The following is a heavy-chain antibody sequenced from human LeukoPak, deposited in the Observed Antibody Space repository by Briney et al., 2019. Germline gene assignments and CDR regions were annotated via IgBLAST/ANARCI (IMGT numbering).Heavy chain of an antibody. CDR2: IYYSGST. Sequence: SETLSLTCAVYGGSFSSYYWGWIRQPPGKGLEWIGSIYYSGSTYYNPSLKSRVTISVDTSKNQFSLKLSSVTAADTAVYYCARTVSGSYSPFDYWGQGTLVTVSS. J-gene: IGHJ4*02. D-gene: IGHD1-26*01. CDR3: ARTVSGSYSPFDY. CDR1: GGSFSSYY. V-gene: IGHV4-39*01.